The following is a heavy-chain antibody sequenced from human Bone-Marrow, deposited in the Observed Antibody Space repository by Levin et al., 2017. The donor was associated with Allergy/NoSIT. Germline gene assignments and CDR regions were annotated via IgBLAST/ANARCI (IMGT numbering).Heavy chain of an antibody. CDR3: AKKSASTSYYPLDY. J-gene: IGHJ4*02. V-gene: IGHV3-23*01. CDR1: GFTFSSYA. CDR2: LSGSGGST. Sequence: SCVASGFTFSSYAMGWVRQAPGKGLGWVSALSGSGGSTFYVDSVKGRFTISRDNSKNMLYLQMNSLRAEDTAIYYCAKKSASTSYYPLDYWGQGTLVTVSS. D-gene: IGHD3-22*01.